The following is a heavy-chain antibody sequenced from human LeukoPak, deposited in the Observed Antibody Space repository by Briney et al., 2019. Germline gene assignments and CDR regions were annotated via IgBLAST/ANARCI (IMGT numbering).Heavy chain of an antibody. Sequence: SETLSLTCAVYGGSFSGYYWSWIRQPPGKGLEWIGEINHSGSTNYNPSLKSRVTISVDTSKNQFSLKLSSVTAADTAVYYCSRGRRGIVVVKSYFDYWGQGTLVTVSS. CDR1: GGSFSGYY. CDR2: INHSGST. CDR3: SRGRRGIVVVKSYFDY. D-gene: IGHD3-22*01. J-gene: IGHJ4*02. V-gene: IGHV4-34*01.